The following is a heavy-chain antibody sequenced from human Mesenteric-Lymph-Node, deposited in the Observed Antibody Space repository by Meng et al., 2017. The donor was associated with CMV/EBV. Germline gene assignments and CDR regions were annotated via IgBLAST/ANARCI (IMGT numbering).Heavy chain of an antibody. CDR3: ARVPGYYYGLDV. CDR1: GFTFGTYE. Sequence: GGFLRLSCAASGFTFGTYEMNWVRQAPGQGLEWISYISSGGNIIYYADSVKGRFTISRDNAKNSLYLQMNSLRAEDTALYYCARVPGYYYGLDVWGQGTTVTVSS. CDR2: ISSGGNII. J-gene: IGHJ6*02. V-gene: IGHV3-48*03.